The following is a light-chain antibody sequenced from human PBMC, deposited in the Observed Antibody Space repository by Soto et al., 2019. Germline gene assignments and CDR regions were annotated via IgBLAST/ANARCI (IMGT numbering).Light chain of an antibody. CDR2: DVS. V-gene: IGLV2-11*01. CDR3: CSYAGTYTRGL. CDR1: SSDVGGYDF. Sequence: QSALTQPRSVSGSPGQSVTISCTGTSSDVGGYDFVSWYQQPPGKAPKLMIYDVSKRPSGVPDRFSGSKSGNTASLTISGLQAEDEADYYCCSYAGTYTRGLFGGGTKLTVL. J-gene: IGLJ2*01.